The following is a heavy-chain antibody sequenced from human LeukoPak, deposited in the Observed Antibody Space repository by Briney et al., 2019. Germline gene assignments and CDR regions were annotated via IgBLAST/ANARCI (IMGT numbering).Heavy chain of an antibody. Sequence: PGGSLRLSCAASGFSFSSYWMHWVRQAPGKGLEWVAVISNDGNNKYYADSVKGRFTISRDNSKNTLYLQMNSLRVEDTAVYYCASPVRYCSSTNCYIDYYYGMDVWGQGTTVTVSS. D-gene: IGHD2-2*02. CDR2: ISNDGNNK. V-gene: IGHV3-30-3*01. J-gene: IGHJ6*02. CDR1: GFSFSSYW. CDR3: ASPVRYCSSTNCYIDYYYGMDV.